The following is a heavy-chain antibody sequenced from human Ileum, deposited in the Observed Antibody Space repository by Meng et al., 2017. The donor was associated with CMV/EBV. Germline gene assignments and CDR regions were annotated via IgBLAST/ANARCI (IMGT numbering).Heavy chain of an antibody. Sequence: QVALQESGPGRVEASETPSLTLPVPGGSVCSYSWSWIRHPAGNGLEWIGRIYSSVGDHYSPSLKSRATMSVDMSKNEVSLKLSSVTAADTAEYYCARVWGIAVRPLDYWGQGTLVTVSS. CDR3: ARVWGIAVRPLDY. J-gene: IGHJ4*02. CDR2: IYSSVGD. D-gene: IGHD6-6*01. V-gene: IGHV4-4*07. CDR1: GGSVCSYS.